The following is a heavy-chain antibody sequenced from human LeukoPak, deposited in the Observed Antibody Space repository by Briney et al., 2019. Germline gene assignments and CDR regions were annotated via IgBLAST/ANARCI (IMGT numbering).Heavy chain of an antibody. CDR2: IIPIFGTA. Sequence: SVKVSCKASGGTFSSYAISWVRQAPGQGLEWMGGIIPIFGTANYAQKFQGRVTITADKSTSTAYMELISLRSEDTAVYYCARDHWRGSEKYYMDVWGKGTTVTISS. CDR1: GGTFSSYA. CDR3: ARDHWRGSEKYYMDV. V-gene: IGHV1-69*06. J-gene: IGHJ6*03. D-gene: IGHD3-3*01.